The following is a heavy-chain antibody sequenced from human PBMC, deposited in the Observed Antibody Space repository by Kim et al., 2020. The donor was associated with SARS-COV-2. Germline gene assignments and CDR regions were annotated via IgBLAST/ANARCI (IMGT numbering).Heavy chain of an antibody. Sequence: DSGKGRFTISRDNAKNSLYLQMNSLRAEDTAVYYCARVSDDYGDQYYFDYWGQGTLVTVSS. J-gene: IGHJ4*02. V-gene: IGHV3-7*03. D-gene: IGHD4-17*01. CDR3: ARVSDDYGDQYYFDY.